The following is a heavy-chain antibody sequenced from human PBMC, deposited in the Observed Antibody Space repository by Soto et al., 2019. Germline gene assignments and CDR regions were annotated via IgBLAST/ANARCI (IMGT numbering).Heavy chain of an antibody. J-gene: IGHJ4*02. CDR3: ARSYGSGSYSHY. Sequence: SETLSLTCTVSGGSVSSGSYYWSWIRQPPGKGLEWIGYIYYSGSTNYNPSLKSRVTISVDTSKNQFSLKLSSVTAADTAVYYCARSYGSGSYSHYWGQGTLVTVSS. D-gene: IGHD3-10*01. CDR1: GGSVSSGSYY. CDR2: IYYSGST. V-gene: IGHV4-61*01.